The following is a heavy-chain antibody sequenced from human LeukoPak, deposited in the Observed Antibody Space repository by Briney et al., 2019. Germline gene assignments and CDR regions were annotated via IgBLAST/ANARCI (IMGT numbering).Heavy chain of an antibody. CDR2: ITWNSGGI. CDR3: AKVHSSSWYAHYDY. Sequence: GGSLRLSCAASGFTFDDYAMHWVRQAPGKGLEWVSGITWNSGGIGYADSVKGRFTISRDNAKNSLYLQMNSLRAEDTALYYCAKVHSSSWYAHYDYWGQGTLVTVSS. J-gene: IGHJ4*02. D-gene: IGHD6-13*01. CDR1: GFTFDDYA. V-gene: IGHV3-9*01.